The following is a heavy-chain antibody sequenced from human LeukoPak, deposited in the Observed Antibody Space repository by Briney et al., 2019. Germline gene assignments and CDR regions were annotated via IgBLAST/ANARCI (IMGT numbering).Heavy chain of an antibody. Sequence: GGSLRLSYAASGFTLSNHPMYWVRQAPGKGLEWVSSLSDTGDSTHYADSVKGRFTISRDSARSALYLQMNSLRAEDTAVYYCAKGDCSSGSCYFDYWGQGSQVTVSS. CDR2: LSDTGDST. J-gene: IGHJ4*02. D-gene: IGHD2-15*01. V-gene: IGHV3-23*01. CDR3: AKGDCSSGSCYFDY. CDR1: GFTLSNHP.